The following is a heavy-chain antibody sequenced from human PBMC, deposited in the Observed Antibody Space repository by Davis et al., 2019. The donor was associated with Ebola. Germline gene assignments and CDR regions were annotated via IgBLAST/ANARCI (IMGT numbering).Heavy chain of an antibody. CDR1: GFTLRTYG. CDR3: ARGRGGKSRYGMDV. D-gene: IGHD4-23*01. CDR2: IKQDGSEI. Sequence: GESLKISCAASGFTLRTYGMAWVRQAPGKGLEWVANIKQDGSEIHYVDSVKGRFTISRDNAKNSLYLQMNSLRAEDTAVYYCARGRGGKSRYGMDVWGQGTTVTVSS. J-gene: IGHJ6*02. V-gene: IGHV3-7*01.